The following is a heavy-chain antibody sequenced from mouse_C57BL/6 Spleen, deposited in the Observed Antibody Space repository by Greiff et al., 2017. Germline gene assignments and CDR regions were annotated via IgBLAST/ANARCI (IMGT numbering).Heavy chain of an antibody. CDR2: INPNNGGT. CDR1: GYTFTDYY. CDR3: ARPSTVVGYYAMDY. D-gene: IGHD1-1*01. Sequence: VQLQQSGPELVKPGASVKISCKASGYTFTDYYMNWVKQSHGKSLEWIGDINPNNGGTSYNQKFKGKATLTVAKSSSTAYMELRSLTSEDSAVYYCARPSTVVGYYAMDYWGQGTSVTVSS. V-gene: IGHV1-26*01. J-gene: IGHJ4*01.